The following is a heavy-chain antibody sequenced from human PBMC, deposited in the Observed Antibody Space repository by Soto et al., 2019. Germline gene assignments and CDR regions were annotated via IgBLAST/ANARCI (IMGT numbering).Heavy chain of an antibody. CDR3: ARRAADSGWQPCDY. J-gene: IGHJ4*02. Sequence: QVQLVQSGAEVKNPGASVKVSCKASGYTFTGYYIHWVRQAPGQGLEWMGWINPNSGDTNYAQKLQGWVTMTRDTSMNTAYMELSRLRSDDTAVYYCARRAADSGWQPCDYWGQGTLVTVSS. D-gene: IGHD6-19*01. CDR1: GYTFTGYY. V-gene: IGHV1-2*04. CDR2: INPNSGDT.